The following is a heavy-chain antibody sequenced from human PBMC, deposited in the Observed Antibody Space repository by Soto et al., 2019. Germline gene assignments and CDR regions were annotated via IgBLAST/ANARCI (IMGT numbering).Heavy chain of an antibody. CDR2: INDSGST. V-gene: IGHV4-34*01. D-gene: IGHD3-3*01. CDR3: AKGGRFPEARYYFLDV. Sequence: SETLSLTCVVDGECFSGYYCTWIRQPPGKGLEWIGEINDSGSTNHKPSLKSRVTMSIDTSKNQFSLNLRSVTAADTGVYYCAKGGRFPEARYYFLDVWGNGTTVTVSS. CDR1: GECFSGYY. J-gene: IGHJ6*03.